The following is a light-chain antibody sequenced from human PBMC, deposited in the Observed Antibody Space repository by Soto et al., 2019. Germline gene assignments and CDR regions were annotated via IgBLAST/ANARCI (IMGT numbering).Light chain of an antibody. CDR1: SSNIGNNY. J-gene: IGLJ7*01. V-gene: IGLV1-51*02. CDR2: ENN. Sequence: QSVLTQPPSVSAAPGQKVTISCSGSSSNIGNNYVSWYQQLPGTAPKLLIYENNKRPSGIPDRFSGSKSGTSATLGITGLEAGAEGDYYCETGDSPLSAGGVVFGGGTQLTF. CDR3: ETGDSPLSAGGVV.